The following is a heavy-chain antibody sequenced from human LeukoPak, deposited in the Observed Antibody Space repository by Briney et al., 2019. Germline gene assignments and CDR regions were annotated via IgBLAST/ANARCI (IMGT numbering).Heavy chain of an antibody. J-gene: IGHJ4*02. CDR1: GYTFTVYF. CDR2: MNPDNGGT. CDR3: ATLGGHSLAAQNGY. Sequence: ASVKVSCKASGYTFTVYFMHWVRQAPGQGLEWMGLMNPDNGGTHYAQKFQGRVTMTRDSSINTAYMELSRPTSDDTAVYYCATLGGHSLAAQNGYWGQGTLVTLSS. D-gene: IGHD3-16*01. V-gene: IGHV1-2*02.